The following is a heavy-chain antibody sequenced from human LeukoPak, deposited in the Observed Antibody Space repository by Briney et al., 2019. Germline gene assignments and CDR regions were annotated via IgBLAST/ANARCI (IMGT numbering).Heavy chain of an antibody. CDR2: IYYSGST. CDR1: GGSISGSSYY. CDR3: ARPTMVRGVIDY. D-gene: IGHD3-10*01. V-gene: IGHV4-39*01. J-gene: IGHJ4*02. Sequence: SETLSLTCTVSGGSISGSSYYWGWIRQPPGKGLEWIGSIYYSGSTYYNPSLKSRVTISVDTSKNQFSLKLSSVTAADTAVYYCARPTMVRGVIDYWGQGTLVTVSS.